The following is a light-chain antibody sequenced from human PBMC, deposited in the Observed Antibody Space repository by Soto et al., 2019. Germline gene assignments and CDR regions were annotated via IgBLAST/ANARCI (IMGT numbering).Light chain of an antibody. Sequence: QSALTQPASVSGSPGQSITISCTGTSSDVGGYNYVSWYQQHPGKAPKLIIYEVTHRPSGVSSRFYGSRSVNTASLTISGLQAEDEADYYCKSRTTRNTLVFGGGTQLTVL. CDR3: KSRTTRNTLV. CDR1: SSDVGGYNY. CDR2: EVT. J-gene: IGLJ3*02. V-gene: IGLV2-14*01.